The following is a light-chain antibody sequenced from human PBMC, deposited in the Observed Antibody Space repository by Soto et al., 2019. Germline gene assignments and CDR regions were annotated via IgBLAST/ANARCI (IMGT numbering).Light chain of an antibody. CDR2: GAS. CDR1: QSVKSN. Sequence: EKVMTQSPAALSVSPGERATLSCRASQSVKSNLVWYQQKPGQAPRLLLYGASTRATGIPARFSGSASGTEFTLTISSLQSEDSAVYYCQQYNDWPLTFGGGTKVEIK. J-gene: IGKJ4*01. V-gene: IGKV3-15*01. CDR3: QQYNDWPLT.